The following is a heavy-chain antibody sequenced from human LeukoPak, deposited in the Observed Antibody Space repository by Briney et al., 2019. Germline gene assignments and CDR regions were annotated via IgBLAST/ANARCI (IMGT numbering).Heavy chain of an antibody. J-gene: IGHJ4*02. V-gene: IGHV3-23*01. CDR1: GFTFSSSA. Sequence: PGGSLRLSCAASGFTFSSSAMSWVRQAPGKGLEWVSAISNNGGYTYYADSVKGRFTISRDNAENTLYLQMNSLRVEDTAVYYCVRSAFHAGSGNYYDYWGQGTLVTVSS. CDR3: VRSAFHAGSGNYYDY. D-gene: IGHD3-22*01. CDR2: ISNNGGYT.